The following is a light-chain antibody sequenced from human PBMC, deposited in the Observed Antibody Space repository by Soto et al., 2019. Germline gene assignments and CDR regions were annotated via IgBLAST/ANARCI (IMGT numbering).Light chain of an antibody. CDR2: DAS. J-gene: IGKJ4*01. CDR3: QQFDDLPLT. Sequence: DIQMTQSPSSLSAAIGDRVTITCQASQDVTNFLNWYQQQPGKAPKLLIYDASNLETVVPSRFSGSGSGTDFTFTISSLQPEDLATYYCQQFDDLPLTFGGGTKVEIK. V-gene: IGKV1-33*01. CDR1: QDVTNF.